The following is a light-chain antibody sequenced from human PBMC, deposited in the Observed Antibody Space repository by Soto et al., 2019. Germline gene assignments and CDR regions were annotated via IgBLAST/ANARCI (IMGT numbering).Light chain of an antibody. J-gene: IGKJ1*01. CDR2: WAS. CDR1: QSVLSSSNNKNY. Sequence: DIVMTQSPDSLAVSLGERATINCKSSQSVLSSSNNKNYLAWYQQKPGQPPKLLIYWASTRESGAPDRFSGSGSGTDFTLTISSLQAEDVAVYYCHQYLSTPWTFGQGTKVEFK. V-gene: IGKV4-1*01. CDR3: HQYLSTPWT.